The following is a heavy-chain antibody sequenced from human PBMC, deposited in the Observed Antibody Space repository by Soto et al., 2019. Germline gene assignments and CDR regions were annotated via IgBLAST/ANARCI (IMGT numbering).Heavy chain of an antibody. CDR1: GFTFSSYG. V-gene: IGHV3-33*01. J-gene: IGHJ4*02. Sequence: GGSLRLSCAASGFTFSSYGMHWVRQAPGKGLEWVAVIWYDGSNKYYAYSVKGRFTISRDNSKNTLYLQMNSLRAEDTAVYYCARWGRGYSYGFCDYWGQGTLVTVSS. D-gene: IGHD5-18*01. CDR2: IWYDGSNK. CDR3: ARWGRGYSYGFCDY.